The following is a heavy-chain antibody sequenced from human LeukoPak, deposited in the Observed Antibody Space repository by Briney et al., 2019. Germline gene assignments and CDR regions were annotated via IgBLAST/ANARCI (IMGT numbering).Heavy chain of an antibody. V-gene: IGHV3-30*18. CDR2: LSYDGVNK. J-gene: IGHJ4*02. CDR1: GFTFSVYA. CDR3: AKDRHYGDYGVYFDY. Sequence: PGGSLRLSCAASGFTFSVYAMHWVRQAPGKGLEWAAVLSYDGVNKYYADSVEGRFTISRDNSKNTMYLQMNSLRAEDTAVYYCAKDRHYGDYGVYFDYWGQGTLVTVSS. D-gene: IGHD4-17*01.